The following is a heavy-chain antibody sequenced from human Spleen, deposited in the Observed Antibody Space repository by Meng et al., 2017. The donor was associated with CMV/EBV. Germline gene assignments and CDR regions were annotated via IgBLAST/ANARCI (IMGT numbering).Heavy chain of an antibody. CDR2: IYSGGST. CDR3: ARESRAVGGYYFDY. Sequence: GGSLRLSCAASGFTVSSNYMSWVRQAPGKGLEWVSVIYSGGSTYYADSVKGRFTISRDNSKDTLFLQMVSVRAEDTAVYFCARESRAVGGYYFDYWGQGTLVTVSS. D-gene: IGHD6-19*01. CDR1: GFTVSSNY. J-gene: IGHJ4*02. V-gene: IGHV3-53*05.